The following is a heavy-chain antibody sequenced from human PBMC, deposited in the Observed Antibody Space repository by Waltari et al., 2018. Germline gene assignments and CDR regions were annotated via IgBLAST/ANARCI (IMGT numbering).Heavy chain of an antibody. CDR2: INPKSGDT. J-gene: IGHJ6*03. CDR3: ARDGIDPARGIYYSYYYMDV. V-gene: IGHV1-2*02. D-gene: IGHD2-21*01. Sequence: QVQLVQSGAEVKKPGASVKVSCKASGYTFTDFYIHWVRQAPGQGLEWMGWINPKSGDTNYAQDFQGRVTVPADTASATANMELSRVTSDDTAIYYCARDGIDPARGIYYSYYYMDVWGRGTTVTVSS. CDR1: GYTFTDFY.